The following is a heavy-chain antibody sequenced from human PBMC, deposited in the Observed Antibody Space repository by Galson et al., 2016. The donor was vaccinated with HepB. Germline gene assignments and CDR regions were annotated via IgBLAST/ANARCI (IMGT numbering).Heavy chain of an antibody. J-gene: IGHJ4*02. CDR3: AFIPSRTLGKVGGSGLSFGY. Sequence: PALVKPTQTLTVTCTFSGLSLITDGVGVGWIRQPPGKALEWLSLIYWDDDKCYSPSLKRRLTITKDTSKNQVVLTMTNMGPVDTGTYYCAFIPSRTLGKVGGSGLSFGYWGQGTLVTVSS. CDR2: IYWDDDK. CDR1: GLSLITDGVG. D-gene: IGHD2-15*01. V-gene: IGHV2-5*02.